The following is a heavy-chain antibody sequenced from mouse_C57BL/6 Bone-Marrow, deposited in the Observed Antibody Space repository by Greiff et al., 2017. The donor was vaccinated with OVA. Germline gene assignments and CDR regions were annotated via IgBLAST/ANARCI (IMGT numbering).Heavy chain of an antibody. CDR1: GFTFSDYG. D-gene: IGHD1-1*01. J-gene: IGHJ3*01. CDR3: ARPEDYYGSSWFAY. Sequence: EVHLVESGGGLVQPGGSLKLSCAASGFTFSDYGMAWVRQAPRKGPEWVAFISNLAYSIYYADTVTGRFTISRENAKNTLYLEMSSLRSEDTAMYYCARPEDYYGSSWFAYWGQGTLVTVSA. V-gene: IGHV5-15*01. CDR2: ISNLAYSI.